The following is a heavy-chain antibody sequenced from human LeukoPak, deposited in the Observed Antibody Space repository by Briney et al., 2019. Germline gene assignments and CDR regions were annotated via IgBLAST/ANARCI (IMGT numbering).Heavy chain of an antibody. CDR3: ANSPGSYGEPGYYYYYYMDV. Sequence: VASVKVSCKASGGTFSSYAISWVRQAPGQGLEWMGGIIPIFGTANYAQKVQGRGTITTDESTSTAYMELSSLRSEDTAVYYCANSPGSYGEPGYYYYYYMDVWGKGTTVTVSS. J-gene: IGHJ6*03. D-gene: IGHD5-18*01. CDR1: GGTFSSYA. CDR2: IIPIFGTA. V-gene: IGHV1-69*05.